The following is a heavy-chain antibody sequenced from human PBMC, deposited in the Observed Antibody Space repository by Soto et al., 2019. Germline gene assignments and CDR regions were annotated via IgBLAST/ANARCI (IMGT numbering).Heavy chain of an antibody. V-gene: IGHV3-23*01. CDR3: ANGGGDIGSGSYYNGGGPYV. Sequence: EVQLLESGGGLVQPGGSLRLSCAASGFTFSSYAMSWVRQAPGKGLEWVSAISGSGGSTYYADSVKGRFTISRDNSKNTLYLQMNSLRAEDTAVYYCANGGGDIGSGSYYNGGGPYVWGKGTTVTVSS. D-gene: IGHD3-10*01. J-gene: IGHJ6*04. CDR2: ISGSGGST. CDR1: GFTFSSYA.